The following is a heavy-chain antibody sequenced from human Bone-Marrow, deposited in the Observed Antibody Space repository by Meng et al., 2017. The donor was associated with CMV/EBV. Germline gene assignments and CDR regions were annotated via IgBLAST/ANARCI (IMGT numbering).Heavy chain of an antibody. D-gene: IGHD1-1*01. Sequence: ERRLGEAGGCLVKAVGFLRLSCAGSGVTFRNAWMSWVRQAPGKGLEWGGRIKSKTDGETADYNAPVKGRVTISRDDSKNTLYLQMNNLKTEDTAIYYCIWNDLGDYWGQGTLVTVSS. CDR1: GVTFRNAW. CDR2: IKSKTDGETA. CDR3: IWNDLGDY. V-gene: IGHV3-15*01. J-gene: IGHJ4*02.